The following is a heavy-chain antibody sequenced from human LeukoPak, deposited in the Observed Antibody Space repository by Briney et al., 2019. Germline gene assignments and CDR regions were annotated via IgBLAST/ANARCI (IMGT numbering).Heavy chain of an antibody. Sequence: GGSLRLSCAASGFTFSSYSMNWVRQAPGEGLEWVSVIFNGGSTYYADSVKGRFTISRDISKNTLYLQMNSLRAEDTAVYYCATSIVGFTYDEHFQHWGQGTLVTVSS. D-gene: IGHD1-26*01. CDR3: ATSIVGFTYDEHFQH. CDR1: GFTFSSYS. J-gene: IGHJ1*01. V-gene: IGHV3-53*01. CDR2: IFNGGST.